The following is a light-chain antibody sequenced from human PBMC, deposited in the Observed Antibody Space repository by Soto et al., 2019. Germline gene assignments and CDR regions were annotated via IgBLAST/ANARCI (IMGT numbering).Light chain of an antibody. V-gene: IGLV2-11*01. Sequence: QSVLTQPRSVSGSPGQSVTISCTGTSSDVGGYNYVSWYQQHPGKAPKLMIYDVSKRPSGGPDRFSGSKSGNTASLTISGLQAEDEADYYCSSYRSINTGVFGGGTKLTVL. J-gene: IGLJ2*01. CDR1: SSDVGGYNY. CDR2: DVS. CDR3: SSYRSINTGV.